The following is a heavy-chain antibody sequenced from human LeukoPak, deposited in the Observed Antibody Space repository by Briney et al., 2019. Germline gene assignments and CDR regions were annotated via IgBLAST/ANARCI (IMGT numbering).Heavy chain of an antibody. CDR1: GYTLTELS. D-gene: IGHD1-26*01. CDR2: FEPEDGET. V-gene: IGHV1-24*01. Sequence: ASVKVSCKVSGYTLTELSMHWVRQAPGKGLEWMGGFEPEDGETIYAQKFQGRVTMTEDTSTDTAYMELSSLRSEDTAVYYCATLGELLYTLSDYWGQGTLVTVSS. J-gene: IGHJ4*02. CDR3: ATLGELLYTLSDY.